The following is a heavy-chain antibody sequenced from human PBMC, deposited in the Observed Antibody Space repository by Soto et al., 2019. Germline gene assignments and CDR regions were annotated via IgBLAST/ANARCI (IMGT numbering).Heavy chain of an antibody. J-gene: IGHJ5*02. CDR2: MHHTQGT. CDR1: GASRSSYY. CDR3: ARVPFVGYFDWLDP. Sequence: LSLTCSVSGASRSSYYWTWIRQPPGGGLEWIGYMHHTQGTNDNPSLRGRVHMSIDTSMNQFSLRLTSVTAADTAVYYCARVPFVGYFDWLDPWGHGTLVTVSS. V-gene: IGHV4-59*01. D-gene: IGHD3-9*01.